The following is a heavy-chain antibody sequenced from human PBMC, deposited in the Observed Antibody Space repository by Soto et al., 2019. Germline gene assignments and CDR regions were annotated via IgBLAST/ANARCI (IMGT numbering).Heavy chain of an antibody. CDR1: GFTFSSYG. CDR3: AKEGCSGGICYGLDY. CDR2: TSWDGSDE. J-gene: IGHJ4*02. V-gene: IGHV3-30*18. Sequence: QVQLVESGGGVVQPGRSLRLSCAAPGFTFSSYGMHWVRQAPGKGMERVAVTSWDGSDEFYEETVKGRFNVSRDNSRNTLYLQMNSLRPEDTAVYYCAKEGCSGGICYGLDYWGKGTLVTVSS. D-gene: IGHD2-15*01.